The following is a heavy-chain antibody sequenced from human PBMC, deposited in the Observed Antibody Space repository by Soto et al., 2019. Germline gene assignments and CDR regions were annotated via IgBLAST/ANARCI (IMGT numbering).Heavy chain of an antibody. D-gene: IGHD3-22*01. CDR1: NMTFTYAW. CDR2: IKATAYGGTT. V-gene: IGHV3-15*01. CDR3: TTGDTSGYYFQH. Sequence: GGSLRLSCVVYNMTFTYAWMSWVRQAPGKGLEWVGRIKATAYGGTTDYAAPVKGRFSISRDDSKNTLYLEMNSLRTEDTGTYFCTTGDTSGYYFQHWGLGTLVTVSS. J-gene: IGHJ4*02.